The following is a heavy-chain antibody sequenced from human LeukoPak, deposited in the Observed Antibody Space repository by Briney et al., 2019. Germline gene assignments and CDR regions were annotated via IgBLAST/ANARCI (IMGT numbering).Heavy chain of an antibody. D-gene: IGHD6-19*01. CDR3: ARGQPQRHNSDWYVNWFDP. CDR1: GASISSSY. J-gene: IGHJ5*02. V-gene: IGHV4-59*01. CDR2: IYYSGTT. Sequence: PSETLSLTCTVSGASISSSYWSWIRQPPGKGLEWIGYIYYSGTTKYNPSLRSRVTISIDTSKNQFSLKVNSVTAADTAVYYCARGQPQRHNSDWYVNWFDPWGQGTLVSVSS.